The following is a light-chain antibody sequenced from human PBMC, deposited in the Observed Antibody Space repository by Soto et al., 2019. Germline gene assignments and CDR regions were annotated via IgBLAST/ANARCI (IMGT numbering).Light chain of an antibody. CDR2: DAS. CDR3: QQYNGYSTWT. J-gene: IGKJ1*01. Sequence: DIQMTQSPPTLSASVGDRVTITCRAGQSISIWLAWYQQKPGKAPKVLIWDASSLQRGVPSRFSGSGSGTEFTLTISSLQPDDFATYYCQQYNGYSTWTFGQGTKVDIK. CDR1: QSISIW. V-gene: IGKV1-5*01.